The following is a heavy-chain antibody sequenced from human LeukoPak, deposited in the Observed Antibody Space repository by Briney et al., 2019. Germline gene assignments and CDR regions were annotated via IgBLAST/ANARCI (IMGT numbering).Heavy chain of an antibody. CDR3: ATSKDTAGGPY. CDR2: IRQDGGAT. V-gene: IGHV3-7*01. D-gene: IGHD6-13*01. CDR1: GFTFTDYW. J-gene: IGHJ4*02. Sequence: GGSLRLSCTASGFTFTDYWMTWVRQAPGQGLEWLANIRQDGGATFYGGSVKGRFTIFRDNAKNSLFLQMNSLRAEDTAVYYCATSKDTAGGPYWGQGTLVTVSS.